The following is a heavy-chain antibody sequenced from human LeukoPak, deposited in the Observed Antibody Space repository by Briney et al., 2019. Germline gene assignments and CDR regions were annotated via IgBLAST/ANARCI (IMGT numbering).Heavy chain of an antibody. CDR2: IKQDGSEK. CDR1: GFTFSSYW. Sequence: PGGSLRLSCAASGFTFSSYWMSWVRQAPGKGLEWVANIKQDGSEKYYVDSVKGRFTISRDNAKNSLYLQMNSLRAEDTAVYYCAKSTGHWVVGAHDYWGQGTLVTVSS. J-gene: IGHJ4*02. D-gene: IGHD2-15*01. CDR3: AKSTGHWVVGAHDY. V-gene: IGHV3-7*03.